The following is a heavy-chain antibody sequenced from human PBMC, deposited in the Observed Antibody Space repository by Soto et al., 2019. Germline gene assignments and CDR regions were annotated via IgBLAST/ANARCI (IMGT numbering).Heavy chain of an antibody. CDR3: GRANPRSAPAL. V-gene: IGHV3-74*01. Sequence: QLEESGGGLVQPGGSLRLSCTASGFTFSYFWMHWIRQVPGKGLVWISHISGDGTGTNYASSVKDRFIISRDNAKNTLYLQMNGLGAEDTAVYYCGRANPRSAPALWGRGTLVTVSS. CDR2: ISGDGTGT. J-gene: IGHJ4*02. CDR1: GFTFSYFW.